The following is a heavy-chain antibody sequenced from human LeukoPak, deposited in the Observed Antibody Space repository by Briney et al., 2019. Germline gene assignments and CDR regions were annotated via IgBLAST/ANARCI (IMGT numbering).Heavy chain of an antibody. J-gene: IGHJ2*01. V-gene: IGHV4-34*01. CDR2: INHSGST. CDR1: GGSLTDYY. Sequence: SETPSLTCAVYGGSLTDYYWAWIRQPPGKGLEWIGEINHSGSTNYSPSLKSRVTISLDTSNNQFFLELNSVTAADTAVYYCAREDWYFDLWGRGTLVTVSS. CDR3: AREDWYFDL.